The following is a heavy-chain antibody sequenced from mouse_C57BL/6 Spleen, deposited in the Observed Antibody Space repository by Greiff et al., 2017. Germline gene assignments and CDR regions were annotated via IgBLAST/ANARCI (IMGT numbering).Heavy chain of an antibody. Sequence: VQLQQSGAELVKPGASVKLSCKASGYTFTSYWMPWVKQRPGQGLEWIGYINPSSGYTKYNQKFKDKATLTADKSSSTAYMQLSSLTYEDSAVYYCARGDYGSAWFAYWGQGTLVTVAA. CDR2: INPSSGYT. CDR1: GYTFTSYW. V-gene: IGHV1-7*01. D-gene: IGHD1-1*01. J-gene: IGHJ3*01. CDR3: ARGDYGSAWFAY.